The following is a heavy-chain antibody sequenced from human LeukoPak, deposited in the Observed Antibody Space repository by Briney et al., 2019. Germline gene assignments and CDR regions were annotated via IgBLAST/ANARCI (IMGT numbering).Heavy chain of an antibody. CDR3: ARDLRGMIDY. Sequence: PSETLSLTFAVSGGSISSSHWWSWVRQPPGKGLEWIGEIYHSGSTNYNPSLTSRITISVDTSENLFSLKLSSVTAADTAVYFCARDLRGMIDYWGQGTLVTVSS. V-gene: IGHV4-4*02. CDR1: GGSISSSHW. D-gene: IGHD3-16*01. J-gene: IGHJ4*02. CDR2: IYHSGST.